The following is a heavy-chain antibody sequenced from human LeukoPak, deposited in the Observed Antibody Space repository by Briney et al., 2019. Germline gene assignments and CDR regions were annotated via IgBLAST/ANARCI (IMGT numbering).Heavy chain of an antibody. D-gene: IGHD6-13*01. CDR3: AKYLRAARRIFDY. CDR2: ISSDGVTT. Sequence: GGPLRLSCAASGLTFSNYAMTWVRQTPGKGLEWVSSISSDGVTTSYADSVKGRFTISRDNSRNTLYLQMNSLRAEDTAIYYCAKYLRAARRIFDYWGQGTLVTVSS. V-gene: IGHV3-23*01. J-gene: IGHJ4*02. CDR1: GLTFSNYA.